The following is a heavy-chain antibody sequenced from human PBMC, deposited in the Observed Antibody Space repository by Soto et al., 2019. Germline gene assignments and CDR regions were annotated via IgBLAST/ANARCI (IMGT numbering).Heavy chain of an antibody. J-gene: IGHJ6*03. CDR2: IYSGGDT. CDR3: ARRYYHQFYIDV. V-gene: IGHV3-66*04. Sequence: PGGSLRLSCAASGFTVGSNYMTWVRQAPGKGLQWVSVIYSGGDTYYADSVKGRFTISRDNSENTLYLQMNSLRAEDTAVYFCARRYYHQFYIDVWGKGTTVTVSS. CDR1: GFTVGSNY.